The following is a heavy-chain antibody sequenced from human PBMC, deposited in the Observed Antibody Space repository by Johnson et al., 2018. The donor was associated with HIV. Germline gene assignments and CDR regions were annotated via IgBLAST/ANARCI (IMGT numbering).Heavy chain of an antibody. CDR2: IRYDGSNK. D-gene: IGHD3-22*01. V-gene: IGHV3-30*02. CDR1: GFTFSSYA. CDR3: AKDLPPMILVDDDAFDI. J-gene: IGHJ3*02. Sequence: QVQLVESGGGVVQPGRSLRLSCAASGFTFSSYAMHWVRQAPGKGLEWVAFIRYDGSNKYYADSMKGRFTISRDNSKNTLYLQMNSLRAEDTAVYYCAKDLPPMILVDDDAFDIWGQGTMVTVSS.